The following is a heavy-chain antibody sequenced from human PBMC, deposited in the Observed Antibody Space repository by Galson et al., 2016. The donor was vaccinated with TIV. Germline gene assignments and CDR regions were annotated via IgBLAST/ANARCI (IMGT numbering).Heavy chain of an antibody. D-gene: IGHD3-3*01. V-gene: IGHV1-69*13. Sequence: SVKVSCKASGGIFRSYAISWVRQAPGQGLEWMGGIIAIFGIPNYAQKFQGRVTITADESTTTVYMEFSSLRSDDTAVYYCARGSSYYSNYLDVWGKGTTVTVSS. CDR3: ARGSSYYSNYLDV. CDR1: GGIFRSYA. J-gene: IGHJ6*03. CDR2: IIAIFGIP.